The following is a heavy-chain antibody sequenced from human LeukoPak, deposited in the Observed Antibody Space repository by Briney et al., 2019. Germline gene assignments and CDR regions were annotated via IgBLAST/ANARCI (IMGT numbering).Heavy chain of an antibody. CDR3: ARDLAYCGGDCYAYYYGMDV. CDR2: ISYDGSNK. V-gene: IGHV3-30*04. D-gene: IGHD2-21*02. CDR1: GFTFSSYA. Sequence: GRSLRLSCAASGFTFSSYAMHWVRQAPGKGLEWVAVISYDGSNKYYADSVKGRFTISRDNSKNTLYLQMNSLRAEDTAVYYCARDLAYCGGDCYAYYYGMDVWGQGTTVTVSS. J-gene: IGHJ6*02.